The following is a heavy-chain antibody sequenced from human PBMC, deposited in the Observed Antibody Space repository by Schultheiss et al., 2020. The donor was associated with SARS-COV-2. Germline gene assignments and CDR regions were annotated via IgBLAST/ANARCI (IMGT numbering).Heavy chain of an antibody. D-gene: IGHD2-15*01. Sequence: ASVKVSCKASGYTFTGYYMHWVRQAPGQGLEWMGWINPNSGNTGYAQKFQGRVTMTRNTSISTAYMELRSLRSDDTAVYYCARAPYCSGGSCYSLYYYYMDVWGKGTTVTVSS. J-gene: IGHJ6*03. CDR1: GYTFTGYY. V-gene: IGHV1-8*02. CDR2: INPNSGNT. CDR3: ARAPYCSGGSCYSLYYYYMDV.